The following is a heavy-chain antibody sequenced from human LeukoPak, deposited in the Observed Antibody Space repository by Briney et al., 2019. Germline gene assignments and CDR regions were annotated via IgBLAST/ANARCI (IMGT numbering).Heavy chain of an antibody. CDR3: ARGLVVVAATPYYYYYMDV. D-gene: IGHD2-15*01. J-gene: IGHJ6*03. CDR1: GGSISSYY. CDR2: IYYSGST. Sequence: SETLSLTCTVSGGSISSYYWSWIRQPPGKGLEWIGYIYYSGSTNYNPSLKSRVTISVDTSKNQFSLKLSSVTAADTAVYYCARGLVVVAATPYYYYYMDVWGKGPTVTVSS. V-gene: IGHV4-59*01.